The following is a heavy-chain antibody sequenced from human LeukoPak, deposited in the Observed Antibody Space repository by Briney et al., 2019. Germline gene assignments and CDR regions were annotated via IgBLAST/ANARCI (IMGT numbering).Heavy chain of an antibody. V-gene: IGHV4-34*01. CDR2: INHSGST. CDR1: GGSFSGYY. CDR3: ARDPWTNSDYDGFDY. J-gene: IGHJ4*02. Sequence: KSSETLSLTCAVYGGSFSGYYWSWIRQPPGKGLEWIGEINHSGSTNYNPSLKSRVTISVDTSKNQFSLKLSSVTAADTAVYYCARDPWTNSDYDGFDYWGQGTLVTVSS. D-gene: IGHD5-12*01.